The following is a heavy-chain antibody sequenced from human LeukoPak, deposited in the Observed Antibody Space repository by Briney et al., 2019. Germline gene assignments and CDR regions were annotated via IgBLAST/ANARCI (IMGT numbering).Heavy chain of an antibody. D-gene: IGHD3-9*01. CDR2: INPNSGGT. J-gene: IGHJ4*02. V-gene: IGHV1-2*02. CDR3: ARGSVLTGYSH. CDR1: GYTFSDYY. Sequence: ASVKVSCKASGYTFSDYYIHWVRQAPGQGLEWMAWINPNSGGTNYAQKFQGRVTMTRDTSITTAYKELSRLTSDDTAVYYCARGSVLTGYSHWGQGTLVTVTS.